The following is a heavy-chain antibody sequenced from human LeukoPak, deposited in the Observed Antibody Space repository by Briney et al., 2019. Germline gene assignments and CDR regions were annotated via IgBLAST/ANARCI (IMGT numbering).Heavy chain of an antibody. CDR3: TRDEGAFRGTSRYHP. V-gene: IGHV6-1*01. CDR2: SYYRSKWYN. Sequence: SQSLSLTCAISGDSVSSNSATWNWSRQSPSRGLEWLRRSYYRSKWYNDYSVSVKSRITINPDTSKNQFSLQLNSVTPEDTALYFCTRDEGAFRGTSRYHPWGQGTLVTVSS. J-gene: IGHJ4*02. CDR1: GDSVSSNSAT. D-gene: IGHD3-16*02.